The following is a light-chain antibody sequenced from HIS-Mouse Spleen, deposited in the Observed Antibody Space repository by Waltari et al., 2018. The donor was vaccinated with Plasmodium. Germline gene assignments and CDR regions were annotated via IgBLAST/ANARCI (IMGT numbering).Light chain of an antibody. CDR2: EDS. Sequence: SSELTQPPSVSVSPGPTDRTTCSGAALPTQYAYSYQQKSGQAPVLVIYEDSKRPSGIPERFSGASSGTMATLTISGAQVEDEADYYCYSTDSSGNHRVFGGGTKLTVL. CDR3: YSTDSSGNHRV. CDR1: ALPTQY. J-gene: IGLJ3*02. V-gene: IGLV3-10*01.